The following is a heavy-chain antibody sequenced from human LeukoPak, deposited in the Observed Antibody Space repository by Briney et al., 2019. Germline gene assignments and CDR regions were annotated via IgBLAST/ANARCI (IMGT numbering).Heavy chain of an antibody. Sequence: GGSLRVSCAGSGFTFNNYALSWVRQAPGKGLQWVAAVSGDGQRTFYADSVKGRLTIFRDNSMNTLSLQMNSLRADDTALYYCAKEQDNLLLLSHFDAWGQGILVTVSA. V-gene: IGHV3-23*01. D-gene: IGHD1-14*01. J-gene: IGHJ4*02. CDR1: GFTFNNYA. CDR3: AKEQDNLLLLSHFDA. CDR2: VSGDGQRT.